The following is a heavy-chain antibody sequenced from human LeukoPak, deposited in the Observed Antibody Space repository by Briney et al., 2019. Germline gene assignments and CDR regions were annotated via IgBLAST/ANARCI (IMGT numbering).Heavy chain of an antibody. CDR3: ARGSTHYYDRSGYYDY. V-gene: IGHV1-69*05. CDR2: IIPIFGTA. Sequence: ASVKVSCKASGGTFSSYAISWVRQAPGQGLEWMGGIIPIFGTANYAQKFQGRVTITTDESTSTAYMELSSLRSEDTAVYYCARGSTHYYDRSGYYDYWGQGTLVTVSS. D-gene: IGHD3-22*01. CDR1: GGTFSSYA. J-gene: IGHJ4*02.